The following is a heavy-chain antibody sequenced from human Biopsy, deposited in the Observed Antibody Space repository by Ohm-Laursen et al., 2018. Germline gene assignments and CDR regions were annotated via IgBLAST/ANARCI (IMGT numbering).Heavy chain of an antibody. V-gene: IGHV4-61*01. CDR2: FYSSGTT. D-gene: IGHD3-10*01. CDR3: ARAPADQYAARNYYSSHAFNM. J-gene: IGHJ3*02. Sequence: GTLSLTCTVSDASASSGRYYWTWIRQPPRKPLEWIGYFYSSGTTRYNPSLESRLSISMDTSKNEVSLRLTSMTAADTAVYFCARAPADQYAARNYYSSHAFNMWGQGTKVTVSS. CDR1: DASASSGRYY.